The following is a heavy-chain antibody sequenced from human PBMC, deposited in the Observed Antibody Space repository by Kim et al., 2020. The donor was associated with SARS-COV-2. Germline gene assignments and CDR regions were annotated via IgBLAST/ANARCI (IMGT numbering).Heavy chain of an antibody. V-gene: IGHV3-48*03. Sequence: GGSLRLSCAASGFTFSSYEMNWVRQAPGKGLEWVSYISSSGGTIYYADSVKGRFTISRDNAKNSLYLQMNSLRAEDTAVYYCARARLDWLLYSYVMDVWGRGTTVTVSS. CDR2: ISSSGGTI. D-gene: IGHD3-3*01. CDR3: ARARLDWLLYSYVMDV. J-gene: IGHJ6*01. CDR1: GFTFSSYE.